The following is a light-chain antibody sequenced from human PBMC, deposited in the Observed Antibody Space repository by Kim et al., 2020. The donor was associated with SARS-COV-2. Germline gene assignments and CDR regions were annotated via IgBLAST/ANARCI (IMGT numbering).Light chain of an antibody. CDR1: SVDIGTYNY. CDR2: EVS. V-gene: IGLV2-8*01. Sequence: PGQAIATSCTGSSVDIGTYNYVSWYQQHPGQAPKLVIYEVSKRPSGVPDRFSGSKSGNTASLTVSGLQAEDEDDYYCSSYTDSVFFGGGTQLTVL. CDR3: SSYTDSVF. J-gene: IGLJ2*01.